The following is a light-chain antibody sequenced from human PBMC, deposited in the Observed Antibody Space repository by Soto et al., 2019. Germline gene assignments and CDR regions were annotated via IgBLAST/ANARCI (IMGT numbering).Light chain of an antibody. CDR3: CSDAGDYTFV. CDR2: DVI. V-gene: IGLV2-11*01. CDR1: SSDVGVSKY. Sequence: QSALIQPRSVSGSPGQSVTISCTGTSSDVGVSKYVSWYRQHPGKAPKLMIYDVITRPSGVPDRFSGSKSGNTASLTISALQAEDEADYYCCSDAGDYTFVFGTGTKLTVL. J-gene: IGLJ1*01.